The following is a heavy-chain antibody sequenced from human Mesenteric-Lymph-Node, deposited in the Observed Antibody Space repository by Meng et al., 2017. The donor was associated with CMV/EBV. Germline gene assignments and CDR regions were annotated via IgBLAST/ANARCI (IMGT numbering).Heavy chain of an antibody. Sequence: GESLKISCAASGFTFSSYWMHWVRQAPGKGLLCVSRINSDGSSTSYADSVKGRFTISRDNAKNTLYLQMNSLRAEDTAVYYCAREAYGDYAVGYWGQGTLVTVSS. D-gene: IGHD4-17*01. J-gene: IGHJ4*02. CDR2: INSDGSST. V-gene: IGHV3-74*01. CDR3: AREAYGDYAVGY. CDR1: GFTFSSYW.